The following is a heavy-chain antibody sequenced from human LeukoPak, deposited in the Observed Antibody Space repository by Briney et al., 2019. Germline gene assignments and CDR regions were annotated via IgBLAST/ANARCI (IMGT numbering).Heavy chain of an antibody. D-gene: IGHD4-17*01. CDR2: ISSSSSTI. J-gene: IGHJ4*02. Sequence: GGSLRLSCAASGFTVSSNYMNWVRQAPGKGLEWVSYISSSSSTIYYADSVKGRFTISRDNAKNSLYLQMNSLRAEDTAVYYCARVFIGDYGDYQFDYWGQGTLVTVSS. CDR1: GFTVSSNY. V-gene: IGHV3-48*01. CDR3: ARVFIGDYGDYQFDY.